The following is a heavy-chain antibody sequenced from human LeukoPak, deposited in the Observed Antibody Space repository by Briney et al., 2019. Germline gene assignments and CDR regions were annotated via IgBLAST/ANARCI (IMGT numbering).Heavy chain of an antibody. CDR1: GGSFSGYY. CDR2: IYYSGST. Sequence: PSETLSLTCAVYGGSFSGYYWSWIRQPPGKGLEWIGSIYYSGSTYYNPSLKSRVTISVDTSKNHLSLKLSSVTAADTAVFYCAREFEYYYDSSGYEVFDIWGQGTMVTVSS. D-gene: IGHD3-22*01. V-gene: IGHV4-34*01. CDR3: AREFEYYYDSSGYEVFDI. J-gene: IGHJ3*02.